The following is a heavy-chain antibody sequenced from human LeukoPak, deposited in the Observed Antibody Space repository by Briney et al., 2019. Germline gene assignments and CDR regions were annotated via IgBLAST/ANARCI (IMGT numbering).Heavy chain of an antibody. V-gene: IGHV4-39*02. CDR3: AREGVRYFDSSGLYAFDF. Sequence: PSETLSLTCAVSGGSISSTSYYWAWTRQPPGKGLEWIGTIYYSGSTYHNPSLKSRVPLSVETSRNQFSMRLSSVDAADTAVYYCAREGVRYFDSSGLYAFDFWGQGTTVTASS. J-gene: IGHJ3*01. CDR1: GGSISSTSYY. CDR2: IYYSGST. D-gene: IGHD3-22*01.